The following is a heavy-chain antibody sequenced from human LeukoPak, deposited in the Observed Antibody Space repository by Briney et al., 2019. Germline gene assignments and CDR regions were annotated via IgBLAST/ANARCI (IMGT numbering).Heavy chain of an antibody. CDR3: ASSGSGWANWFDP. D-gene: IGHD6-19*01. CDR1: GDSINRGDFY. Sequence: SETLSLTCTVSGDSINRGDFYWTWIRQPPGKGLEWIGYIYHSGSTYYNPSLKSRVTISVDTSKNQFSLKLSSVTAADTAAYYCASSGSGWANWFDPWGQGTLVTVSS. CDR2: IYHSGST. V-gene: IGHV4-30-4*01. J-gene: IGHJ5*02.